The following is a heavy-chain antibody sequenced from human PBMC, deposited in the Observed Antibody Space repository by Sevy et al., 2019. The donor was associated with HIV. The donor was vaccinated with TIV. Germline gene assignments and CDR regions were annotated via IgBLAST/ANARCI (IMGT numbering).Heavy chain of an antibody. CDR3: AKDHALTTLWVNNWFES. CDR1: GFTFSSYG. Sequence: GGSLRLSCAASGFTFSSYGMHWVRQAPGKGLEWVAVITYDGSNQYYTDSGKGRFTISRDDSKNTLYLQTNSLRAEDTAVYYCAKDHALTTLWVNNWFESWGQGTLVTVSS. CDR2: ITYDGSNQ. J-gene: IGHJ5*01. V-gene: IGHV3-30*18. D-gene: IGHD4-17*01.